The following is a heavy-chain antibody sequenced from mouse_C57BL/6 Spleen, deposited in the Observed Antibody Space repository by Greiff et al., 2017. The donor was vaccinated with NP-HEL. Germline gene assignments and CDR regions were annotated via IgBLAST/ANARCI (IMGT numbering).Heavy chain of an antibody. D-gene: IGHD1-1*01. CDR2: ISDGGSYT. CDR1: GFTFSSYA. CDR3: ARDRYGSSFYAMDY. V-gene: IGHV5-4*01. Sequence: EVHLVESGGGLVKPGGSLKLSCAASGFTFSSYAMSWVRQTPEKRLEWVATISDGGSYTYYPDNVKGRFTISRDNAKNNLYLQMSHLKSEDTAMYYCARDRYGSSFYAMDYWGQGTSVTVSS. J-gene: IGHJ4*01.